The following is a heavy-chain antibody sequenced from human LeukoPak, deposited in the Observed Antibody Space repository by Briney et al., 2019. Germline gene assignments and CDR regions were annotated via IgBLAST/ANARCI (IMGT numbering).Heavy chain of an antibody. CDR2: IYPDDSDT. Sequence: GESLKISCKGSGYKFSNYWIAWARQMPGKGLEWMGIIYPDDSDTRYSPSFQGQVTISVDKSINTVYLQWSSLKASDTALYYCARRPTTKFDYWGQGTLVSVSS. J-gene: IGHJ4*02. CDR1: GYKFSNYW. D-gene: IGHD4-11*01. V-gene: IGHV5-51*01. CDR3: ARRPTTKFDY.